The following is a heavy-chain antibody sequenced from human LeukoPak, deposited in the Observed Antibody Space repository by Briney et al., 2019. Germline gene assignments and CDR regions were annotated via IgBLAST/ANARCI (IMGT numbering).Heavy chain of an antibody. Sequence: ASVKVSCKASGYTFTGYYMHWVRQAPGQGLEWMGWINPNSGGTNYAQKFQVRVTMTRDTSISTAYMELSRLRSDDTAVYYCARDPLGYCSSTSCSDYWGQGTLVTVSS. CDR1: GYTFTGYY. CDR3: ARDPLGYCSSTSCSDY. J-gene: IGHJ4*02. CDR2: INPNSGGT. D-gene: IGHD2-2*01. V-gene: IGHV1-2*02.